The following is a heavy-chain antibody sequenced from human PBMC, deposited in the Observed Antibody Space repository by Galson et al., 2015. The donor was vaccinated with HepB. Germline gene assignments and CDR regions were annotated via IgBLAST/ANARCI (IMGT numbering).Heavy chain of an antibody. Sequence: ETLSLTCTVSGASINYYYCSWIRQPPGKGLEWIGYVHYSGGTQYNPAFESRVTMSVDTSKNPFSLRLSSVTATDTAVYYCAGDQGWFDPWGQGTLVTVSP. J-gene: IGHJ5*02. CDR2: VHYSGGT. CDR3: AGDQGWFDP. CDR1: GASINYYY. V-gene: IGHV4-59*01.